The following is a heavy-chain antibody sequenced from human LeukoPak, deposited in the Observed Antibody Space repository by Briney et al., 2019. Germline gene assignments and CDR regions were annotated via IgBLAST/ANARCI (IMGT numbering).Heavy chain of an antibody. D-gene: IGHD3-22*01. CDR2: ISGSGGRT. J-gene: IGHJ4*02. V-gene: IGHV3-23*01. CDR3: AKDLDSSGYYLGENFDY. CDR1: GFTFSSYA. Sequence: GGSLRLSCAASGFTFSSYAMNWVRQAPGKGLERVAMISGSGGRTYYADSVKGRFTISRDNSKNTLYLQMNSLRAEDKAVYYCAKDLDSSGYYLGENFDYWGQGTLVTVSS.